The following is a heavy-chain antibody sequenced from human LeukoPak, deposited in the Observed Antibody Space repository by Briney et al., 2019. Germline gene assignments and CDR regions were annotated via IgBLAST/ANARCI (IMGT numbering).Heavy chain of an antibody. CDR2: ISGSGGST. CDR1: GFTFSSYA. D-gene: IGHD6-13*01. V-gene: IGHV3-23*01. Sequence: GGSLRLSCAASGFTFSSYAMSWVRQAPGKGLEWVSAISGSGGSTYYADSVKGRFTISRDNSKNTLYLQMNSLRAEDTAVYYCARGEAAAGSYFDYWGQGTLVTVSS. J-gene: IGHJ4*02. CDR3: ARGEAAAGSYFDY.